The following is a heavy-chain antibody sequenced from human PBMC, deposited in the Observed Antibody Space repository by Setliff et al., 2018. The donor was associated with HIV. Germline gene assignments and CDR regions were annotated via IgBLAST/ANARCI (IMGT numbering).Heavy chain of an antibody. CDR3: ATGIPSDLDY. CDR2: INAGNDNT. J-gene: IGHJ4*01. D-gene: IGHD2-21*01. Sequence: ASVKVSCKASGYSFTKYVMHWVRQAPGQRLEWMGWINAGNDNTKYSQKFQGRVTITRDTSANTAFLHVAKLTSDDTAIYYCATGIPSDLDYWGQGTLVTVSS. CDR1: GYSFTKYV. V-gene: IGHV1-3*01.